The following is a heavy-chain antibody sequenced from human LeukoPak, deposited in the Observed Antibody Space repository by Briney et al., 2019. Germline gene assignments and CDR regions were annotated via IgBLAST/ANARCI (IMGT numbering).Heavy chain of an antibody. Sequence: ASVKVSCKASGYTFTGYYMHWVRQAPGQGLEWMGWINPNSGGTNFAPKFRGRVTMTRDTSISTAYMELSRLRSDDTAVYYCWYYYDSSNAVVNAFDIWGQGTMVTVSS. CDR1: GYTFTGYY. D-gene: IGHD3-22*01. CDR3: WYYYDSSNAVVNAFDI. J-gene: IGHJ3*02. V-gene: IGHV1-2*02. CDR2: INPNSGGT.